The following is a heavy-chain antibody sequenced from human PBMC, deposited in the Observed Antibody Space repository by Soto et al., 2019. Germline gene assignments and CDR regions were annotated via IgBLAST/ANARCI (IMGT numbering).Heavy chain of an antibody. CDR1: GYTFTNYT. D-gene: IGHD2-2*01. CDR3: ARSQGSSTSLEIYYYYYYGMDV. J-gene: IGHJ6*02. CDR2: INPIYGTA. V-gene: IGHV1-69*13. Sequence: SVKVSCKASGYTFTNYTIIWVRQAPGQRLEWMGWINPIYGTANYSQKFQGRVTITADESTSTAYMELSSLRSEDTAVYYCARSQGSSTSLEIYYYYYYGMDVWGQGTTVTVSS.